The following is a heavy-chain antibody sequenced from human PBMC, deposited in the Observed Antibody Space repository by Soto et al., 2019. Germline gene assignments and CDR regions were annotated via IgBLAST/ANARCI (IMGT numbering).Heavy chain of an antibody. Sequence: EVQLLESGGGLVQPGGSLRLSCAASGFTFSRFAMTWVRQGPGKGPEWVSSINIDGSTYYADSVKGRFTISRDDSKNTLFLQMNSLRTEDTAIYYCAKNYYLDNWGQGTLITVSS. J-gene: IGHJ4*02. CDR1: GFTFSRFA. V-gene: IGHV3-23*01. CDR3: AKNYYLDN. CDR2: INIDGST.